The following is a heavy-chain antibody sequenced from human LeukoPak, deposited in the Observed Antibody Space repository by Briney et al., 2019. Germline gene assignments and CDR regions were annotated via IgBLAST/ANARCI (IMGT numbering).Heavy chain of an antibody. CDR1: GYTFTGYY. D-gene: IGHD3-10*01. CDR3: ARVDGVWFGELLSYFDY. V-gene: IGHV1-2*02. CDR2: INPNSGGT. J-gene: IGHJ4*02. Sequence: ASVKVSCKASGYTFTGYYMHWVRQAPGQGLEWMGWINPNSGGTNYAQKLQGRVTMTTDTSTSTAYMELRSLRSDDTAVYYCARVDGVWFGELLSYFDYWGQGTLVTVSS.